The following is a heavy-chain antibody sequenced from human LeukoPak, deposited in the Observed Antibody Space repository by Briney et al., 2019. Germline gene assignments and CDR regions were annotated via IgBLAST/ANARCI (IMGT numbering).Heavy chain of an antibody. Sequence: SETLSLTCTVHGGSFSGYSWSWIRQAPGKGLEWIGEINHSGSTNYNPSLKSRVTISVDTSKNQFSLKLSSVTAADTAVYYCARGTRFGWFGELLSLHFDYWGQGTLVTVSS. J-gene: IGHJ4*02. V-gene: IGHV4-34*01. CDR2: INHSGST. D-gene: IGHD3-10*01. CDR1: GGSFSGYS. CDR3: ARGTRFGWFGELLSLHFDY.